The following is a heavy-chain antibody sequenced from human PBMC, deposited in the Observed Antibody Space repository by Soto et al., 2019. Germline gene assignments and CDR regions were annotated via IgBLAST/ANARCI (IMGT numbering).Heavy chain of an antibody. V-gene: IGHV1-3*04. Sequence: QVQLVQSGSEVKKPGASVKVSCKASGYIFTSHAIHWVRQAPGQRFEWMGWINTGNGDTKSSQKSEDRVKISADTNQNEAHMEQSGSRADDFTEYYGATHGTQNEDLVGVPKQVTAVCDYERDDSSYYMEEWGKGTLVAVSS. CDR1: GYIFTSHA. J-gene: IGHJ4*02. CDR2: INTGNGDT. D-gene: IGHD2-15*01. CDR3: ATHGTQNEDLVGVPKQVTAVCDYERDDSSYYMEE.